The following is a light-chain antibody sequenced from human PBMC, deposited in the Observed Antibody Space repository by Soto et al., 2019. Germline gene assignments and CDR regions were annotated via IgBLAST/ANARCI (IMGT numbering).Light chain of an antibody. Sequence: DIQMTQSPSSLSASIGDRVTITCRASQSISTYLNWYQHKPGKAPKLLIYATSTLQSGVSSRFSGSGSRTDFSLNISNLQSEYFASYYCQQRYSSFRSFGGGTKVDIK. CDR2: ATS. CDR1: QSISTY. V-gene: IGKV1-39*01. J-gene: IGKJ4*01. CDR3: QQRYSSFRS.